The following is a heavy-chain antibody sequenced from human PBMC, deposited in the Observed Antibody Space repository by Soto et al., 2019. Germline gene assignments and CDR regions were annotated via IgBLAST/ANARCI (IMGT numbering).Heavy chain of an antibody. V-gene: IGHV3-33*01. CDR3: VRDRDYGSGSYSFDP. Sequence: QVQLVESGGGVVRPGRSLRLSCAASGFTFSTYGMNWVRQAPGMGLEWVAVIWYDGSNQYYADSVEGRFTISRDDSKNTLYLQMNSLRVADTAVYYCVRDRDYGSGSYSFDPWGPGTLVTVSS. CDR2: IWYDGSNQ. CDR1: GFTFSTYG. J-gene: IGHJ5*02. D-gene: IGHD3-10*01.